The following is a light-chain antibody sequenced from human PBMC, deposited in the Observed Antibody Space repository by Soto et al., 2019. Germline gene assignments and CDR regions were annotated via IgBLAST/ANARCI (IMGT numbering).Light chain of an antibody. V-gene: IGKV1-39*01. CDR1: QSISTY. J-gene: IGKJ1*01. CDR2: AAS. CDR3: QQYYSYPT. Sequence: DIQMTQSPSSLSASVGDRVSLTCRASQSISTYLNWYQQKPGKAPKLLIYAASTLQSGVPSRFSGSGSGTDFTLTISCLQSEDFATYYCQQYYSYPTFGQGTKVEIK.